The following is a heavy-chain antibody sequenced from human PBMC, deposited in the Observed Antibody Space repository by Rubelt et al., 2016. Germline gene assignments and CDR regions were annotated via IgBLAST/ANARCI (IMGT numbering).Heavy chain of an antibody. CDR1: GGSINSYY. CDR2: IYYSRST. J-gene: IGHJ4*02. D-gene: IGHD6-19*01. Sequence: QVQLQESGPGLVKPSETLSLTCTVSGGSINSYYWSWIRQPPGKGLEWIGQIYYSRSTNYNPSLKGGGTISEETAKNQFSLKLNSGTAADTAGYYGARSGKQWDALDYWGQGTLVTVSS. V-gene: IGHV4-59*08. CDR3: ARSGKQWDALDY.